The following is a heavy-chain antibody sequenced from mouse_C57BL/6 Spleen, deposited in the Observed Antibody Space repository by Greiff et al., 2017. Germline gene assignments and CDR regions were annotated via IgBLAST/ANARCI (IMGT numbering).Heavy chain of an antibody. CDR1: GFTFPDYY. J-gene: IGHJ1*03. Sequence: EVKLQESGGGLVQPGGSLSLSCAASGFTFPDYYMSWVRQPPGKALEWLGFIRNKANGYTTEYSASVKGRFTISRDNSQRILYLQLNALRAEDSATYYCARYSYYGSSYWYFEVWGTGTTVTVSS. D-gene: IGHD1-1*01. CDR3: ARYSYYGSSYWYFEV. CDR2: IRNKANGYTT. V-gene: IGHV7-3*01.